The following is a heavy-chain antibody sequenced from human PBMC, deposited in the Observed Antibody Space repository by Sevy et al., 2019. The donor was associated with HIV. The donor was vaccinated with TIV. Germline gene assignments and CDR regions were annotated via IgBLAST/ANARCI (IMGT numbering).Heavy chain of an antibody. V-gene: IGHV1-3*01. CDR1: GYTFTSYA. CDR3: ARGVLRGISMARFGSWSIFDY. D-gene: IGHD6-13*01. Sequence: ALVKVSCKASGYTFTSYAMHWVRQAPGQRLEWMGWINAGNGNTKYSQKFQGRVTITRDTSASTAYMELSSLRSEDTAVYYWARGVLRGISMARFGSWSIFDYWGQGTLVTVSS. CDR2: INAGNGNT. J-gene: IGHJ4*02.